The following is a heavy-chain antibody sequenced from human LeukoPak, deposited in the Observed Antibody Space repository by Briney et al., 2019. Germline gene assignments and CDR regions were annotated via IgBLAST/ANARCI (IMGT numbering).Heavy chain of an antibody. V-gene: IGHV4-4*07. CDR2: FFTGGNS. D-gene: IGHD3-16*01. J-gene: IGHJ4*02. CDR1: GGSISDYF. CDR3: ARDEKRDDGHAYAPRFDS. Sequence: SETLSLTCTVSGGSISDYFWSWIRQPAGEGLEWIGRFGNGSFFTGGNSYYNPSLNSRVTMSIDTPKNQFSLRLSSVTAADTAIYYCARDEKRDDGHAYAPRFDSWGQGALVTVSS.